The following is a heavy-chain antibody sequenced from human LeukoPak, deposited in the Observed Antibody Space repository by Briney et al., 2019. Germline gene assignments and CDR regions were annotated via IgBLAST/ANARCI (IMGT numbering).Heavy chain of an antibody. J-gene: IGHJ4*02. CDR1: GGTFSSYA. CDR2: IIPIFGTA. CDR3: ARADGITIFGVVQYYFDY. V-gene: IGHV1-69*05. D-gene: IGHD3-3*01. Sequence: GSSVKVSCKASGGTFSSYAISWVRQAPGQGLEWMGGIIPIFGTANYAQKFQGRVTITTDESTSTAYMELSSLTSEDTAVYYCARADGITIFGVVQYYFDYWGQGTLVTVSS.